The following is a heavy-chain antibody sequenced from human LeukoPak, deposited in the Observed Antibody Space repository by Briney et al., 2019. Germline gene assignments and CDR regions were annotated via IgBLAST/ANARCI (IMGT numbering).Heavy chain of an antibody. Sequence: ASVKVSCKASGYTFTGYYIHWVRQAPGQGLEWMGWINPNSGGTNFAQKFQGRVTMTRDTSISTAYMELSRLRSDDTAVYYCARGTPYGSGSYYWSWGQGTLVTVSS. CDR1: GYTFTGYY. V-gene: IGHV1-2*02. CDR3: ARGTPYGSGSYYWS. CDR2: INPNSGGT. J-gene: IGHJ5*02. D-gene: IGHD3-10*01.